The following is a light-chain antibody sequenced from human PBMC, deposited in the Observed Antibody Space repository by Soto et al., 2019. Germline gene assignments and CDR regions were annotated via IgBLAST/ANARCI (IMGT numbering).Light chain of an antibody. J-gene: IGKJ4*01. Sequence: EIVITQSPVTLSVSPGERATLSCRASRSVSSSLAWYQQKPGQAPRLLIYGASTRATGIPARFSGSGSGTEFTLTISSLQSEDSAVYYCQQYDNWPPLTFGGGTKVDIK. CDR1: RSVSSS. CDR2: GAS. V-gene: IGKV3-15*01. CDR3: QQYDNWPPLT.